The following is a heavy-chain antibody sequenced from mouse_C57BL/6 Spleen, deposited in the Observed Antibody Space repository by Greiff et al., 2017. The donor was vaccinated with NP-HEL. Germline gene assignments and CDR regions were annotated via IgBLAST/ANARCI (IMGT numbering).Heavy chain of an antibody. J-gene: IGHJ4*01. V-gene: IGHV5-17*01. CDR1: GFTFSDYG. CDR2: ISSGSSTI. Sequence: EVMLVESGGGLVKPGGSLKLSCAASGFTFSDYGMHWVRQAPEKGLEWVAYISSGSSTISYADTVKGRFTISRDNAKNTLFLQMTSLRSEDTAMYYCARDETAMDDWGQGTSVTVSS. CDR3: ARDETAMDD.